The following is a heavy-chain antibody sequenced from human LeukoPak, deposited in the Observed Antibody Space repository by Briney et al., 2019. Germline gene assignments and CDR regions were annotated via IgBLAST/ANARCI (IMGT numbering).Heavy chain of an antibody. CDR1: GYTFTSYG. Sequence: VASVKVSCKASGYTFTSYGISWVRQAPGQGLEWMGWISAYNGNTNYAQKLQGRVTMTTDTSTSTAYMELRSLRSDDTAVYYCAAPVVGAFAFDIWGQGTMVTVSS. CDR2: ISAYNGNT. D-gene: IGHD1-26*01. J-gene: IGHJ3*02. V-gene: IGHV1-18*01. CDR3: AAPVVGAFAFDI.